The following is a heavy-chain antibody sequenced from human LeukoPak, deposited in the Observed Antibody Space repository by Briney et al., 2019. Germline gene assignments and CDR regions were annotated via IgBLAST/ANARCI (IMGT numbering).Heavy chain of an antibody. CDR3: ATEGGSGSFLAS. J-gene: IGHJ4*02. D-gene: IGHD1-26*01. V-gene: IGHV3-21*01. CDR2: ISSSGSSI. Sequence: KPGGSLRLSCAASGFTFSYYSMNWVRQAPGKGLEWVSSISSSGSSIYYADSVEGRFTISRDNAENSLYLQMNSLRDEDTAVYYCATEGGSGSFLASWGRGTLVTVSS. CDR1: GFTFSYYS.